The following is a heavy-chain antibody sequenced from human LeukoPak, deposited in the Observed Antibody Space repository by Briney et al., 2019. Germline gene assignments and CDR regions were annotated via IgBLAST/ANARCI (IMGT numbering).Heavy chain of an antibody. J-gene: IGHJ4*02. Sequence: GGSLRLSCAASGFTLRSYWMHWFRQAPGERLVWVSRINSDGSIRSYADSVEGRFNISRDNAENTLYLQLNSLRVEDTAVYFCARVTASWHPYVDYWGQGTLVTVSS. D-gene: IGHD2-2*01. CDR2: INSDGSIR. V-gene: IGHV3-74*01. CDR1: GFTLRSYW. CDR3: ARVTASWHPYVDY.